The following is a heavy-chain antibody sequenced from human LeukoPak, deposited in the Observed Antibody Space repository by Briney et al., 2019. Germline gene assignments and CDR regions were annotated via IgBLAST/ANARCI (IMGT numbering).Heavy chain of an antibody. Sequence: GGSLRLSCAASGFTFSSYAMSWVRQAPGKGLEWISAITDSGGDTYHADSVKGRFTISRDNSKNTLYLQMDSLRVEDTAVYYCAKGGSSSRPYYFDYWGQGTLVTVSS. CDR3: AKGGSSSRPYYFDY. D-gene: IGHD6-6*01. CDR1: GFTFSSYA. CDR2: ITDSGGDT. J-gene: IGHJ4*02. V-gene: IGHV3-23*01.